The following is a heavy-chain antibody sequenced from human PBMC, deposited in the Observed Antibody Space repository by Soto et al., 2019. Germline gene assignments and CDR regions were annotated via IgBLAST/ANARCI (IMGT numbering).Heavy chain of an antibody. CDR2: IIPIFGTA. D-gene: IGHD3-22*01. Sequence: GASVKVSCKASGGTFSSYAISWVRQAPGQGLEWMGGIIPIFGTANYAQKFQGRVTMTADESTSTAYMELSSLRSEDTAVYYCASTYEYYYDSSGYDFDYWGQGTLVTVSS. V-gene: IGHV1-69*13. CDR1: GGTFSSYA. J-gene: IGHJ4*02. CDR3: ASTYEYYYDSSGYDFDY.